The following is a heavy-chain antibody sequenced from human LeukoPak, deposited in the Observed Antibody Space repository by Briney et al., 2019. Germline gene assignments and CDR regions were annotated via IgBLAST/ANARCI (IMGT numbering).Heavy chain of an antibody. J-gene: IGHJ3*02. Sequence: ASVKVSCKASGGTFNSYAINWVRQAPGQGLEWMGRIFPIFGTANNAQKLQGSVTVTADESTNTAYMGLSSLRPEDTAMYYCARDRGERDSSWSLPAHGFDIWGQGTMVTVSS. D-gene: IGHD6-13*01. CDR1: GGTFNSYA. V-gene: IGHV1-69*13. CDR2: IFPIFGTA. CDR3: ARDRGERDSSWSLPAHGFDI.